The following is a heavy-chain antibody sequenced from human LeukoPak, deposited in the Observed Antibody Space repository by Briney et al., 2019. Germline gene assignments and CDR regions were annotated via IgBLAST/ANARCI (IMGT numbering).Heavy chain of an antibody. J-gene: IGHJ3*02. CDR3: ARIRITMIVVVNHGAFDI. CDR1: GYSFTSYW. CDR2: IYPGDSDT. V-gene: IGHV5-51*01. Sequence: GESLKISCKGSGYSFTSYWIGWVRQMPGKGVEWMGIIYPGDSDTRYSPSFQGQVTISADKSISTAYLQWSSLKASDTAMYYCARIRITMIVVVNHGAFDIWGQGTMVTVSS. D-gene: IGHD3-22*01.